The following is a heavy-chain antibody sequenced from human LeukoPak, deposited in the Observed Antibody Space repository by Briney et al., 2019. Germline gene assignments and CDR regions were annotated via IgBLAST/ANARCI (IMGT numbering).Heavy chain of an antibody. Sequence: PGGSLRLSCVASGFTVSNNYMTWVRQAPGKGLQWVSIIYNGGSPYYADSVKGRFTISRDISKNTIYLQMNGLRAEDTAVYYCARAVLNDYAAPWGQGTLVTVSS. D-gene: IGHD4-17*01. V-gene: IGHV3-53*01. CDR2: IYNGGSP. CDR3: ARAVLNDYAAP. J-gene: IGHJ5*02. CDR1: GFTVSNNY.